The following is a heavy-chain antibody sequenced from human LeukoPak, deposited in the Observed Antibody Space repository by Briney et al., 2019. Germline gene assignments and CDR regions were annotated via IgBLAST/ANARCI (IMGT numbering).Heavy chain of an antibody. CDR2: ISSDRSNT. Sequence: GGSLRLSCAASAFSFSTSAMHWVRQAPGKGLEWVAVISSDRSNTYYASSVKGRFTLSRDNSKNTLYLQMNGLRPEDTAVYYCARGLGGFAPFYYYYYMDVWGKGTTVTVSS. D-gene: IGHD5-12*01. CDR3: ARGLGGFAPFYYYYYMDV. J-gene: IGHJ6*03. V-gene: IGHV3-30*08. CDR1: AFSFSTSA.